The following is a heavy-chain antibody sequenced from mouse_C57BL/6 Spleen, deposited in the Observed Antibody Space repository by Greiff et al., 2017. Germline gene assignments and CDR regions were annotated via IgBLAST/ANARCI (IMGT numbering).Heavy chain of an antibody. Sequence: EVQLQQSGPELVKPGASVKISCKASGYTFTDYYMNWVKPSHGKSLEWIGDINPNNGGTSYNQQFKGKATLPVDKASSTAYMERRSLTSEDSAVYYCARGPHYYGSSPYYAMDYWGQGTSVTVSA. D-gene: IGHD1-1*01. J-gene: IGHJ4*01. CDR3: ARGPHYYGSSPYYAMDY. V-gene: IGHV1-26*01. CDR1: GYTFTDYY. CDR2: INPNNGGT.